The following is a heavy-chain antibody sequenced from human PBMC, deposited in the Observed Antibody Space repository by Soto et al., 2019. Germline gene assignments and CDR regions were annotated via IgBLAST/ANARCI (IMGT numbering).Heavy chain of an antibody. V-gene: IGHV1-8*01. CDR3: AGEKVGTTGLDF. CDR2: MNPNSGNT. D-gene: IGHD1-26*01. J-gene: IGHJ4*02. CDR1: GYTFTGYD. Sequence: QAQLVQSGAEVKKPGASVKVSCKASGYTFTGYDINWVRQATGQGLEWMEWMNPNSGNTGYAKNFQGRVTMTRDNPITTAYMELTSLRDDDSAVYYCAGEKVGTTGLDFWGQGTLVTVSS.